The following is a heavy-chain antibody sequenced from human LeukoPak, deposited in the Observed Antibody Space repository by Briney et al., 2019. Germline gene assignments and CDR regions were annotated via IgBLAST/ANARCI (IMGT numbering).Heavy chain of an antibody. D-gene: IGHD3-16*01. V-gene: IGHV4-59*08. Sequence: SETLSLTCTVSGGSISSYYWSWIRQPPGKGLEWIGYIYYSGSTNYNPSLKSRVTISVDTSKNQFSLKLSSVTAADTAVYYCARVWGTVPTPYYYYGMDVWGQGTTVTVSS. CDR2: IYYSGST. J-gene: IGHJ6*02. CDR1: GGSISSYY. CDR3: ARVWGTVPTPYYYYGMDV.